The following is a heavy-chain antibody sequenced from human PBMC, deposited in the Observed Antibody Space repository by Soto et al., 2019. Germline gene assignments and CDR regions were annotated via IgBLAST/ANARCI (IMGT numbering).Heavy chain of an antibody. D-gene: IGHD2-21*02. CDR1: GFTFSSYS. CDR2: ISSSSSYI. V-gene: IGHV3-21*01. J-gene: IGHJ6*02. Sequence: EVQLVESGGGLVKPGGSLRLSCAASGFTFSSYSMNWVRQAPGKGLEWVSSISSSSSYIYYADAVKGRFTISRDNAKNSLTLQMNSLRAEDTAVYYCARAGIVVVTAIHYYYYGMDVWGQGTTVTVSS. CDR3: ARAGIVVVTAIHYYYYGMDV.